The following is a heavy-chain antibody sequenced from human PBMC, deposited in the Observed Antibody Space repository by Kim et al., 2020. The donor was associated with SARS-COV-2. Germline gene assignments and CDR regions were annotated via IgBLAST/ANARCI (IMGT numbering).Heavy chain of an antibody. CDR1: GGTFSSYA. J-gene: IGHJ6*02. D-gene: IGHD2-21*02. CDR3: ARTIVVVTATLYYYYGMDV. V-gene: IGHV1-69*13. Sequence: SVKVSCKASGGTFSSYAISWVRQAPGQGLEWMGGIIPIFGTANYAQKFQGRVTITADESTSTAYMELSSLRSEDTAVYYCARTIVVVTATLYYYYGMDVWGQGTTVTVSS. CDR2: IIPIFGTA.